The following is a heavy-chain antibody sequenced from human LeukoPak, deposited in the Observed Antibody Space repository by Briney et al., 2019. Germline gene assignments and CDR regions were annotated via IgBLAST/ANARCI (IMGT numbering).Heavy chain of an antibody. J-gene: IGHJ6*02. Sequence: GASVKVSCKASGYTFTSYGISWVRQAPGQGLEWMGWISAYNGNTNYARKLQGRVTMTTDTSTSTAYMELRSLRSDDTAVYYCARDTPNYDSSGYSPYYYYYGMDVWGQGTTVTVSS. D-gene: IGHD3-22*01. CDR3: ARDTPNYDSSGYSPYYYYYGMDV. CDR1: GYTFTSYG. V-gene: IGHV1-18*01. CDR2: ISAYNGNT.